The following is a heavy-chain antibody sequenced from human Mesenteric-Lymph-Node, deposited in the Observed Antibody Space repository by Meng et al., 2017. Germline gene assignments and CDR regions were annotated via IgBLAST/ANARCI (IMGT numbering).Heavy chain of an antibody. CDR2: IKEDGSRK. CDR1: GFTFSDYY. CDR3: AKSGVES. J-gene: IGHJ4*02. Sequence: GESLKISCAASGFTFSDYYMSWIRQAPGKGLEWVANIKEDGSRKYYVDSVKGRFTISRDNARNSLYLQMNSLRDEDTAVYYCAKSGVESWGQGTLVTVSS. V-gene: IGHV3-7*01.